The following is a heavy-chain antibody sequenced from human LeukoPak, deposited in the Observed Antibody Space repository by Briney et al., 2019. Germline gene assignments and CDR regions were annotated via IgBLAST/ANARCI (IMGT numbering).Heavy chain of an antibody. CDR2: VSGSGDDS. CDR1: GFTFSTYA. J-gene: IGHJ4*02. CDR3: ANDAIGGACSSSGCYFDY. D-gene: IGHD2-2*01. Sequence: GGSLRLSCAASGFTFSTYAMGWVRQAPGKRLEWVSTVSGSGDDSYYADSVKGWFTISRDNSKKTLYLEMNSLRADDTAIYYCANDAIGGACSSSGCYFDYWGQGSLVTVSS. V-gene: IGHV3-23*01.